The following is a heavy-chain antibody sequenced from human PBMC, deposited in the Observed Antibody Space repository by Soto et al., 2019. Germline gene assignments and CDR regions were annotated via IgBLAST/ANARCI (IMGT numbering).Heavy chain of an antibody. V-gene: IGHV3-64D*08. CDR2: ISSNGGST. CDR1: GFTFSSYA. J-gene: IGHJ4*02. Sequence: GGSLRLSCSASGFTFSSYAMHWVRQAPGKGLEYVSAISSNGGSTYYADSVKGRFTISRDNSKNTLYLQMSSLRAEDTAVYYCVKDSGDSSGYYPTSYYFDYWGQGTLVTVSS. D-gene: IGHD3-22*01. CDR3: VKDSGDSSGYYPTSYYFDY.